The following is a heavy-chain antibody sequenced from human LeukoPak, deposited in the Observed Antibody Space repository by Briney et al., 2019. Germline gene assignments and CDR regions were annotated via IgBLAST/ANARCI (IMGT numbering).Heavy chain of an antibody. D-gene: IGHD5-18*01. CDR3: ARQADTAMLIWSFTDY. V-gene: IGHV3-74*01. Sequence: GGSLRLSCAASGFTFSSFYMHWVRQVPGKGLVWVSRISGDGSSTTYVDSVKGRFTISRDNAKNSLYLQMNSLRAEDTALYYCARQADTAMLIWSFTDYWGQGTLVTVSS. J-gene: IGHJ4*02. CDR2: ISGDGSST. CDR1: GFTFSSFY.